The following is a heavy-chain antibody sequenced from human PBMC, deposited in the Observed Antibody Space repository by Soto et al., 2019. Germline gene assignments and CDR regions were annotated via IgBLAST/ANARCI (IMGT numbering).Heavy chain of an antibody. CDR1: GFNFSSYS. V-gene: IGHV3-33*01. J-gene: IGHJ6*02. D-gene: IGHD4-4*01. CDR3: ARPKTKVTTFGMDV. Sequence: GGSLRLSCATSGFNFSSYSMHWVRQAPGKGLEWVAVIWYDGSNKYYGDSVKGRFTISRDNSKNTVHLQMNNLRAEDTAVYYCARPKTKVTTFGMDVWGQGTTVTVSS. CDR2: IWYDGSNK.